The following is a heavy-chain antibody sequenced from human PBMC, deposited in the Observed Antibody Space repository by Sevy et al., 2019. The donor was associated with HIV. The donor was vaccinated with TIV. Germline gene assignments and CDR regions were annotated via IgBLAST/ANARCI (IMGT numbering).Heavy chain of an antibody. V-gene: IGHV3-53*01. CDR1: GFTVGSNY. J-gene: IGHJ3*02. D-gene: IGHD3-22*01. CDR3: ARVSVYYYDSSGYYTTGNAFDI. Sequence: GGSLRLSCVASGFTVGSNYMSWVRQAPGKGLEWVSIIYSGVTTSYADSVKGRFTISRDNSKNTLYLQMNSPRAEDTAVYYCARVSVYYYDSSGYYTTGNAFDIWGQGTMVTVSS. CDR2: IYSGVTT.